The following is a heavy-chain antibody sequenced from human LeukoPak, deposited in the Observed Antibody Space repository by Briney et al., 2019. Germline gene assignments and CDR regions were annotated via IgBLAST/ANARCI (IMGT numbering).Heavy chain of an antibody. CDR1: GYTFTSYD. D-gene: IGHD6-13*01. Sequence: GASVKVSCKASGYTFTSYDINWVRQATGQGLEWMGWMNPNSGNTGYAQKFQGRVTMTRNTSISTAYMELSSLRSEDTAVYYCARGLLTAAADGYWGQGTLVTVSS. CDR3: ARGLLTAAADGY. CDR2: MNPNSGNT. V-gene: IGHV1-8*01. J-gene: IGHJ4*02.